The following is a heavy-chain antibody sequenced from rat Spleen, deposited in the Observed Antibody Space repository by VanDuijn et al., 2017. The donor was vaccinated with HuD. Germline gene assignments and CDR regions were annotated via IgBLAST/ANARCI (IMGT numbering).Heavy chain of an antibody. CDR3: ARWSYYYGGDDY. D-gene: IGHD1-1*01. J-gene: IGHJ2*01. CDR2: IDNAGST. CDR1: GYSITSSYK. Sequence: EVQPQESGPGLVKPSQSLSLTCSVTGYSITSSYKWNWIRKFPGHKLEWMGYIDNAGSTNYNPSLKSRISITRDTSKNQFFLQLNSVTTEDTATYYCARWSYYYGGDDYWGQGVMVTVSS. V-gene: IGHV3-3*01.